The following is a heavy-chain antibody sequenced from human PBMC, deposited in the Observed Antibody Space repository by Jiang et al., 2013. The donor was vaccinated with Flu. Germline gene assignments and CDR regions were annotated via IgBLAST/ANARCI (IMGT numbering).Heavy chain of an antibody. CDR1: GLSFTNAW. D-gene: IGHD4-11*01. Sequence: VQLLESGGGLVKPGESLRLSCAASGLSFTNAWMNWVRQAPGKGLEWVGRIKSKTDGGTTHYNVSVKGRFTISRDDYKNTFYLQMNSLKTEDTAVYPLCTTTCCAVTRGYWAEGALVTVSS. J-gene: IGHJ4*02. CDR2: IKSKTDGGTT. CDR3: CTTTCCAVTRGY. V-gene: IGHV3-15*07.